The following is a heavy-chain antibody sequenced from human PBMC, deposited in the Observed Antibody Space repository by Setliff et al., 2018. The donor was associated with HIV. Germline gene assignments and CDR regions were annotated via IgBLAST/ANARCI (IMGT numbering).Heavy chain of an antibody. CDR1: GFTFSGHW. V-gene: IGHV3-7*03. J-gene: IGHJ6*03. Sequence: GGSLRLSCAASGFTFSGHWMTWVRQAPGKGLESVANINQLGSERYYVDSVKGRFTISRDNAKNSLFLQMNSLRVEDTAVYYCTRDLSGYERGGYYYMDVWGKGTTVTVSS. CDR3: TRDLSGYERGGYYYMDV. CDR2: INQLGSER. D-gene: IGHD5-12*01.